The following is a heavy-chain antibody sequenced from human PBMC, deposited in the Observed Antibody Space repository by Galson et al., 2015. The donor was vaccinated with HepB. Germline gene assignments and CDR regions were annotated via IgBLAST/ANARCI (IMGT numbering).Heavy chain of an antibody. V-gene: IGHV1-18*01. Sequence: SVKVSCKASGYSFINFGISWVRQAPGQGLEWLGWISPYNGNTNFAQKFQDRVTLTTDTSTNTAYMELRSLRSDDTAVYYCAKSAVTTLWGFWSFGPWGRGSLLTVSS. CDR3: AKSAVTTLWGFWSFGP. CDR1: GYSFINFG. J-gene: IGHJ2*01. CDR2: ISPYNGNT. D-gene: IGHD4-17*01.